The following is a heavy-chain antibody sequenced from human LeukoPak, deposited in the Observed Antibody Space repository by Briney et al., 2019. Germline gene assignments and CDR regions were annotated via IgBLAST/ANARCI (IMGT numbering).Heavy chain of an antibody. Sequence: GGSLRLSCAASAFTFSSYSMNWVRQAPGKGLEWVSSISSSSSYIYYADSVKGRFTISRDNAKNSLYLQMNSLRAEDTAVYYCARASAMAAKNYYYYYMDVWGKGTTVTVSS. CDR3: ARASAMAAKNYYYYYMDV. V-gene: IGHV3-21*01. J-gene: IGHJ6*03. D-gene: IGHD5-18*01. CDR2: ISSSSSYI. CDR1: AFTFSSYS.